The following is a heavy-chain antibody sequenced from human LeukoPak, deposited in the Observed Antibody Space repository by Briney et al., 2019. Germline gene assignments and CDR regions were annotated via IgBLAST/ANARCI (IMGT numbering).Heavy chain of an antibody. D-gene: IGHD3-9*01. CDR2: ISGSGGST. J-gene: IGHJ4*02. Sequence: PGGSLRLSCAASGFTFSSYAMSWVRKAPGKGLEWVSAISGSGGSTYYADSVKGRFTISRDNSKNTLYLQMNSLRAEDTAVYYCAKVGYDILTGYDYWGQGTLVTVSS. V-gene: IGHV3-23*01. CDR3: AKVGYDILTGYDY. CDR1: GFTFSSYA.